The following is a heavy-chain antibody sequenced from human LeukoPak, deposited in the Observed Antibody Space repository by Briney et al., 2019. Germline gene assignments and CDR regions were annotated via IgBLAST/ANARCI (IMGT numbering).Heavy chain of an antibody. Sequence: GGSLRLSCAASGFTFSSYAMSWVRQAPGKGLGWVSAISGSGGSTYYADSVKGRFTISRDNSKNTLYLQTNSLRAEDTAVYYCAKIPAYDFWSGYIDAFDIWGQGTMVTVSS. CDR1: GFTFSSYA. V-gene: IGHV3-23*01. J-gene: IGHJ3*02. D-gene: IGHD3-3*01. CDR2: ISGSGGST. CDR3: AKIPAYDFWSGYIDAFDI.